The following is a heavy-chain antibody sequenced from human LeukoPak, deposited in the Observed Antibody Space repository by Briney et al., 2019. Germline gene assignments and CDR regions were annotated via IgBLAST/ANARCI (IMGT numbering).Heavy chain of an antibody. J-gene: IGHJ5*02. CDR3: ERDPSSCFRDGWFDP. D-gene: IGHD6-13*01. Sequence: ASVKVSCKASGGTFSSYAISWVRQAPGQGLEWMGWIIPIFGTANYAQKFQGRVTITTDESTSTAYMEQSSLRSEDTAVYYCERDPSSCFRDGWFDPWGPGTLVTVSS. V-gene: IGHV1-69*05. CDR2: IIPIFGTA. CDR1: GGTFSSYA.